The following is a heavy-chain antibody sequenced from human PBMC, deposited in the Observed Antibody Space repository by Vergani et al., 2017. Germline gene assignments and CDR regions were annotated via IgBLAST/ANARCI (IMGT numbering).Heavy chain of an antibody. D-gene: IGHD2-15*01. CDR2: IYTSGST. CDR3: ARDKRVVAATLVYYYYYMDV. V-gene: IGHV4-4*07. CDR1: GGSISSYY. J-gene: IGHJ6*03. Sequence: QVQLQESGPGLVKPSETLSLTCTVSGGSISSYYWSWIRQPAGKGLEWIGRIYTSGSTNYNPSLKSRVTMSVDTSKNQFSLKLSSVTAADTAVYYCARDKRVVAATLVYYYYYMDVWGKGTTVTVSS.